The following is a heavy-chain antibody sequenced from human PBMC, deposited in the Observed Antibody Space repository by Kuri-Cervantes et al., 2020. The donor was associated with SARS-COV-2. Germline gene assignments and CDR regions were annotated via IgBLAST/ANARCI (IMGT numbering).Heavy chain of an antibody. CDR3: ARHIDDCGGDCQPNDGFDI. D-gene: IGHD2-21*01. Sequence: GESLKISCEGSGYKLTNYWIGWVRQMPGKGLEWMGVIYPDDSDTRYSPSFQGQVTISADKSIRTAYLQWNSLKASDTAIYYCARHIDDCGGDCQPNDGFDIWGQGTMVTVSS. V-gene: IGHV5-51*01. CDR2: IYPDDSDT. CDR1: GYKLTNYW. J-gene: IGHJ3*02.